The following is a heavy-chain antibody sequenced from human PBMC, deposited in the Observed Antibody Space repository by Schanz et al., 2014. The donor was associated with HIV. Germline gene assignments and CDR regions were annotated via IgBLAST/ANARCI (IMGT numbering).Heavy chain of an antibody. Sequence: VQVLESGGDLVQPGGSLRLSCAASGLTLSSYGMSWVRQAPGKGLEWVAVIWYDGRNKYYADSVKGRFTISRDNSKNTLYLQMNSLRAEDTAVYYCARGSGPYYYYYGMDVWGQGTTVTVSS. D-gene: IGHD2-15*01. CDR3: ARGSGPYYYYYGMDV. V-gene: IGHV3-33*08. CDR1: GLTLSSYG. J-gene: IGHJ6*02. CDR2: IWYDGRNK.